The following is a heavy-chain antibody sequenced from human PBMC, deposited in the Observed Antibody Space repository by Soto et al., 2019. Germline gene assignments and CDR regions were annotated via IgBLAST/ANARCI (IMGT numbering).Heavy chain of an antibody. Sequence: EVQLVESGGGLVQPGGSLRLSCAASGFTFSSYAMHWVRQAPGKGLEYVSAISSNGGSTYYANSVKGRFTISRDNSKNTLYLQMGSLRAEDMAVYYCARGEQQPDYWGQGTLVTVSS. CDR2: ISSNGGST. D-gene: IGHD6-13*01. V-gene: IGHV3-64*01. CDR1: GFTFSSYA. J-gene: IGHJ4*02. CDR3: ARGEQQPDY.